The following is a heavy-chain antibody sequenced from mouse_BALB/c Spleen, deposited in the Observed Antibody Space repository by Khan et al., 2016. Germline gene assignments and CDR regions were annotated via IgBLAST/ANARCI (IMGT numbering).Heavy chain of an antibody. CDR1: GFNIKDTY. CDR3: APYDYDVAY. J-gene: IGHJ3*01. CDR2: IDPANGNT. V-gene: IGHV14-3*02. D-gene: IGHD2-4*01. Sequence: VQLQQPGAELVKPGASVKLSCTASGFNIKDTYMHWMKQRPEQGLEWIGRIDPANGNTKYDPNFQGKATITADTSSNTAYLQLSSLTSEDTADYYCAPYDYDVAYWGQGTLVTVSA.